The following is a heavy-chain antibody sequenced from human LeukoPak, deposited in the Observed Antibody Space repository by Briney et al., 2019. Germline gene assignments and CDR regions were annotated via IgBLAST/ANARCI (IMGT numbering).Heavy chain of an antibody. D-gene: IGHD3-16*01. J-gene: IGHJ6*03. Sequence: GGSLRLSCAASTFTFSNYGVHWVRQAPGKGLEWLAFIVYDGAKKYYADSVKGRFTISRDNSKNTLYLEMNSLRVEDTAVFYCAKDGVMLAPLIYWYMDVWGRGTTVTVSS. CDR3: AKDGVMLAPLIYWYMDV. V-gene: IGHV3-30*02. CDR2: IVYDGAKK. CDR1: TFTFSNYG.